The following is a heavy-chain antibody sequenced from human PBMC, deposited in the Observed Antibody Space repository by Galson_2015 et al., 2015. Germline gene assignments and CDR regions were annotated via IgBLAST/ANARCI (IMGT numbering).Heavy chain of an antibody. D-gene: IGHD3-22*01. J-gene: IGHJ5*02. V-gene: IGHV3-11*01. Sequence: SMRLSCAASGFTFSDYYMSWIRQVPGKGLEWVSYTSSSGSTIYYADSVKGRFTISRDNAKNSLYLQMNSLRAEDTAVYYCARGLNYYDSSGSYWFDPWGQGTLVTVSS. CDR1: GFTFSDYY. CDR3: ARGLNYYDSSGSYWFDP. CDR2: TSSSGSTI.